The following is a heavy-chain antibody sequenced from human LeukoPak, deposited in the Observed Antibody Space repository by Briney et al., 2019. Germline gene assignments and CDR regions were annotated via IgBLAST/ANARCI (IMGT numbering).Heavy chain of an antibody. CDR3: VKVKFEDSDYYPLGSSFDY. Sequence: GGSLRLSCAASGFTFISYAMTWDRQAPGKGLEWVSTITAGGDYTYYADSVKGRFTITRDNSKNTLYLQMNSLRDEDTAVYYCVKVKFEDSDYYPLGSSFDYWGKGSLVTVSS. D-gene: IGHD3-22*01. J-gene: IGHJ4*02. CDR2: ITAGGDYT. CDR1: GFTFISYA. V-gene: IGHV3-23*01.